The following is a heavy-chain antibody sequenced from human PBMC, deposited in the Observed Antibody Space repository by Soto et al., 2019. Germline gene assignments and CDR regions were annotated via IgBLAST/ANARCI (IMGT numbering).Heavy chain of an antibody. V-gene: IGHV3-23*01. CDR2: ISGSGGST. Sequence: EVQLLASGGGSVQPGGSLRLSCAASGFTLSSYAMSWVRQAPGKGMEWVSTISGSGGSTYHADSVKGRFTIARDNFKNPLYLQMNSLGAEDTAVYYCAKPWGQGIITSDYFDYWGQGNLGTVSS. CDR1: GFTLSSYA. CDR3: AKPWGQGIITSDYFDY. D-gene: IGHD3-10*01. J-gene: IGHJ4*02.